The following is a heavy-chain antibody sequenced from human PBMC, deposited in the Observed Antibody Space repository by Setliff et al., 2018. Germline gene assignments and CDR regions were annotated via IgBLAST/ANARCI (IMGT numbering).Heavy chain of an antibody. D-gene: IGHD3-10*01. CDR3: ARDSGSGFLDY. CDR1: GYSFSDFY. J-gene: IGHJ4*02. Sequence: ASVKVSCKASGYSFSDFYIHWVRQVPGRGPEWMGSINPKSGVTRYVQKFQGRVTITRDTSISTAYMELSSLRSDDTAVYYCARDSGSGFLDYWGQGTLGTVS. V-gene: IGHV1-2*02. CDR2: INPKSGVT.